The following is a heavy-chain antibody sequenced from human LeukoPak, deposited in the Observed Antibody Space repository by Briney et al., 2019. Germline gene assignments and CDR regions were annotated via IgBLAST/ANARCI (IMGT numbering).Heavy chain of an antibody. D-gene: IGHD3-10*01. CDR1: GYSISSGYY. Sequence: PSETLSLTCTVSGYSISSGYYWGWIRQPPGKGLEWIGSMYHSGSTYYNPSLKSRVTISVDTSKNQFSLKLSSVTAADTAVYYCARDPLGYYGSGSQTGGSDYWGQGTLVTVSS. V-gene: IGHV4-38-2*02. J-gene: IGHJ4*02. CDR2: MYHSGST. CDR3: ARDPLGYYGSGSQTGGSDY.